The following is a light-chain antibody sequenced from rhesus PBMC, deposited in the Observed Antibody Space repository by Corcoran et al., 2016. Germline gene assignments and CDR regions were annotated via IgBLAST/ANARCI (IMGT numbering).Light chain of an antibody. Sequence: DIQMTQSPSSLSASVGDTVTITCRASQGIRDSLAWYQQTPGKAPRPLIYYASNLERGVPSRFSGSGSVADFTLTISSLQPEDFAIYYCQQHNSYPPTFGGGTKVEIK. CDR1: QGIRDS. CDR2: YAS. CDR3: QQHNSYPPT. V-gene: IGKV1S14*01. J-gene: IGKJ4*01.